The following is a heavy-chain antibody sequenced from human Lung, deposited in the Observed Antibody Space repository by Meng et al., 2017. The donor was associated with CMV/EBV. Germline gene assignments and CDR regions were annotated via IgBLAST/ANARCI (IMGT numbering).Heavy chain of an antibody. CDR1: GGSISHYC. CDR3: ARGHYGDSSDYFDF. J-gene: IGHJ4*02. D-gene: IGHD4/OR15-4a*01. Sequence: SETLSLXCTVSGGSISHYCWNWIRQPPGKGLGWIGYIYYNRGTNYNPSLKGRVTISLETSKNQFSLKLSSVTAADTAVYYCARGHYGDSSDYFDFWGQGTPVTVSS. V-gene: IGHV4-59*01. CDR2: IYYNRGT.